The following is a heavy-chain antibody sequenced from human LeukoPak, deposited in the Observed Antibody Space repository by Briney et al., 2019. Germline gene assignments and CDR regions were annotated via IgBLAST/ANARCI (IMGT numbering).Heavy chain of an antibody. CDR2: IWYDGTNK. V-gene: IGHV3-33*01. J-gene: IGHJ3*02. Sequence: PGRSLRLSCAASGFTFNNYGMHWVRQAPGEGLEWVALIWYDGTNKYYGDSVKGRFTISRENSKNTLYLRMNSLRAEDTAVYYCARGRFGELSVATFDIWGQGTMVTVSS. CDR3: ARGRFGELSVATFDI. CDR1: GFTFNNYG. D-gene: IGHD3-10*01.